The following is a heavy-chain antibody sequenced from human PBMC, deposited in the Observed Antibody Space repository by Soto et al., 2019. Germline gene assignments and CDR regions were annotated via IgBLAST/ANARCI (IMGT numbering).Heavy chain of an antibody. J-gene: IGHJ3*01. Sequence: GGSLRLSCAASGFTFSSYGMHWVRQAPGKGLEWVAVISYDGSNKYYADSVKGRFTISRDNSKNTLYLQMNSLRAEDTAVYYCAKAHLGELLDQMVGNWGQGTMVTVSS. CDR3: AKAHLGELLDQMVGN. V-gene: IGHV3-30*18. D-gene: IGHD3-16*01. CDR2: ISYDGSNK. CDR1: GFTFSSYG.